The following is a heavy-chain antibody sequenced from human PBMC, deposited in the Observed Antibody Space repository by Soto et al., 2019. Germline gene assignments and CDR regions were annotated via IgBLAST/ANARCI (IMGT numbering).Heavy chain of an antibody. V-gene: IGHV3-23*01. CDR2: ISGSGGST. D-gene: IGHD3-22*01. CDR1: GFTFSSYA. J-gene: IGHJ3*02. CDR3: AKGGLLYDSSGSPRKVYAFDI. Sequence: PGGSLRLSCAASGFTFSSYAMSWVRQAPGKGLEWVSAISGSGGSTYYADSVKGRFTISRDNSKNTLYLQMNSLRAEDTAVYYCAKGGLLYDSSGSPRKVYAFDIWGQGTMVTVSS.